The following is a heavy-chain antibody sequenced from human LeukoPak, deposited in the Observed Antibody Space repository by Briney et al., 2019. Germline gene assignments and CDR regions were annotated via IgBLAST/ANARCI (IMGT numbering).Heavy chain of an antibody. J-gene: IGHJ5*02. Sequence: ASVKVSCKVSGYTLTELSMHWVRQAPGQGLEWMGWINPNSGGANYTETFQGRVTMTRDTSSSTAYMQLSSLRSDDTAVYYCARAIRGSGGGHWFDPWGQGTLVSVSS. D-gene: IGHD6-25*01. V-gene: IGHV1-2*02. CDR1: GYTLTELS. CDR3: ARAIRGSGGGHWFDP. CDR2: INPNSGGA.